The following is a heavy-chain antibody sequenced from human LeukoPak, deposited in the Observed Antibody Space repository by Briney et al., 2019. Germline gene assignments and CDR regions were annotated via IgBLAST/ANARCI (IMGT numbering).Heavy chain of an antibody. V-gene: IGHV1-8*01. Sequence: ASVKVSCKASGYTFTSYDINWVRQATGQGPEWMGWMNPNSGNAGYAQNFQGRVTMTRNTSISTAYMELSSLRSEDTAVYYCARGHRLGYYASGSYHTFDPWGQGTLVTVSS. D-gene: IGHD3-10*01. J-gene: IGHJ5*02. CDR3: ARGHRLGYYASGSYHTFDP. CDR1: GYTFTSYD. CDR2: MNPNSGNA.